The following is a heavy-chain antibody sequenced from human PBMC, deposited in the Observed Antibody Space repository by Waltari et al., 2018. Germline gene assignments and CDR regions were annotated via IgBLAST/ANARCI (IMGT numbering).Heavy chain of an antibody. Sequence: QVHLVESGGGVVQPGGSLRLSCAGSGVNFNDDGIHWGRQAPGKGLEWLAVVSFEETTQYYADAVKGRFTISRDKSMNTVYLEMNSLRPDDTAMYYCASVTGTGYWGQGTLVTVSS. CDR3: ASVTGTGY. CDR2: VSFEETTQ. CDR1: GVNFNDDG. V-gene: IGHV3-30*03. D-gene: IGHD1-1*01. J-gene: IGHJ4*02.